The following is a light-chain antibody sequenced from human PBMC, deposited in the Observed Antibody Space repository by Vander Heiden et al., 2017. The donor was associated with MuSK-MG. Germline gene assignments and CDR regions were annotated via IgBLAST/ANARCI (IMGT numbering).Light chain of an antibody. CDR3: GSDTSSSALV. J-gene: IGLJ2*01. CDR1: TSDVGGFNF. V-gene: IGLV2-14*01. Sequence: QSALTQPASVSGSPGQSITISCTGTTSDVGGFNFVSWYQKPPANVPKLIIYDVIHRPAGVSSRFSGSKSGNTASLTISGLQAEDDADYYCGSDTSSSALVFGGGTKLTVL. CDR2: DVI.